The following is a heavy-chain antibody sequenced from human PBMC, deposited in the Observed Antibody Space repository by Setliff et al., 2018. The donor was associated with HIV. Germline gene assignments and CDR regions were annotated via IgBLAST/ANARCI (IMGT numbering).Heavy chain of an antibody. CDR2: IYTSGRI. J-gene: IGHJ4*02. Sequence: SETLSLTCTVSGGSISSGSYYWSWIRQPAGKGLEWIGRIYTSGRIDYNPSLKSRVTISVDTSNKQFSLNLSSVTAADTAVYYCARDSDYYDSSTYRLAYWGQGTLVTVS. CDR1: GGSISSGSYY. V-gene: IGHV4-61*02. D-gene: IGHD3-22*01. CDR3: ARDSDYYDSSTYRLAY.